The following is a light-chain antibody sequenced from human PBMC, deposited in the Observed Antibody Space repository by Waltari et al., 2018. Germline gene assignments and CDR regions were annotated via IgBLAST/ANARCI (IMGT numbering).Light chain of an antibody. Sequence: QSGLTQPPSLSAAPGQKVTISCSGTSSNIGNNYVAWYQQIPGTVPKFLIYENYKRPSGIPDRFSGARSGTSATLVITGLLTGDEADYYCGTWDSSLSGAVFGGGTHLTVL. CDR2: ENY. V-gene: IGLV1-51*02. CDR3: GTWDSSLSGAV. J-gene: IGLJ7*01. CDR1: SSNIGNNY.